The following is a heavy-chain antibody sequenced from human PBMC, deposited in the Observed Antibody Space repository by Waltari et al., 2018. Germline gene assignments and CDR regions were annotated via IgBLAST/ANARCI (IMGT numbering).Heavy chain of an antibody. CDR1: GGSFSGYY. J-gene: IGHJ5*02. V-gene: IGHV4-34*01. Sequence: QVQLQQWGAGLLKPSETLSLTCAVYGGSFSGYYWSWIRQPPGKGLEWSGEINHSESTHYTPALKSRVTISVDTSKNQFSLKLSSVTAADTAVYYCARGHGWFDPWGQGTLVTVSS. CDR2: INHSEST. CDR3: ARGHGWFDP.